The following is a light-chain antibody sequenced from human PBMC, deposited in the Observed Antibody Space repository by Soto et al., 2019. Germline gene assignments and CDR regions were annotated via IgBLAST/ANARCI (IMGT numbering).Light chain of an antibody. CDR1: QSISSY. CDR3: QQSYSTPRT. J-gene: IGKJ1*01. CDR2: SAS. V-gene: IGKV1-39*01. Sequence: DIQMTQSPSSLSASVGDRVTITCRANQSISSYLNWYQQKPEKAPKLLIYSASSLQSGVPPRFSDSGSGTDFTLTISSLQPEDFATYYCQQSYSTPRTFGQGTKVEIK.